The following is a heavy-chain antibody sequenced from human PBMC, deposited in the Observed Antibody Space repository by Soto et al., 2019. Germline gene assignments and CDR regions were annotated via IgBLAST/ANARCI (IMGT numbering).Heavy chain of an antibody. J-gene: IGHJ5*02. CDR2: IDWDDDK. CDR1: GFSLSTSGMC. D-gene: IGHD6-19*01. V-gene: IGHV2-70*01. Sequence: SGPTLVNPTQTLTLTCTSSGFSLSTSGMCVSWIRQPPGKALEWLALIDWDDDKYYSTSLKTRLTISKDTSKNQVVLTMTNMDPVDTATYYCARMSSSDNTNWFDPWGQGTLVTVSS. CDR3: ARMSSSDNTNWFDP.